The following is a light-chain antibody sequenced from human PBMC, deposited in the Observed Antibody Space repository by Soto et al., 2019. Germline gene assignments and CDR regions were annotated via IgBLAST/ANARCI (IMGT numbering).Light chain of an antibody. CDR2: AAS. Sequence: DIQMTQSPSTLSASVGDRVTITCRASQSISSYLNWYQQKPGKAPQLLIYAASSLQSGVPSRFSGSGSGTDFTLTISRLEPEDFATYYCQQLNNYPRTFGQGTKVDI. J-gene: IGKJ1*01. V-gene: IGKV1-39*01. CDR3: QQLNNYPRT. CDR1: QSISSY.